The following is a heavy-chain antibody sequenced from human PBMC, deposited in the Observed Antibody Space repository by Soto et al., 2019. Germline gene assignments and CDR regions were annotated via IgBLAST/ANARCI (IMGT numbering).Heavy chain of an antibody. CDR2: TYYRSKWYN. V-gene: IGHV6-1*01. J-gene: IGHJ1*01. CDR1: GDSVSSNSAA. CDR3: ARGKANYDFWSGYYFQH. Sequence: SQTLSLTCAISGDSVSSNSAAWNWIRQSPSRGLEWLGRTYYRSKWYNDYAVSVKSRITINPDTSKNQFSLKLSSVTAADTAVYYCARGKANYDFWSGYYFQHWGQGTLVTVSS. D-gene: IGHD3-3*01.